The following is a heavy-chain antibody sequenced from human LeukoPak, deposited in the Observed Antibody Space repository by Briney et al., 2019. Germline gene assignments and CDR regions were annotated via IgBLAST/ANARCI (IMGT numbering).Heavy chain of an antibody. V-gene: IGHV4-59*12. Sequence: SETLSLTCTVSGGSISTYYWSWTRQPPGKGLEWIGYIYNSGSTDYNPSLKSRVTISVDTSKDQFSLKLSSVTAADTAVYYCARDGSNWGSAYYYMDVWGKGTTVTVSS. J-gene: IGHJ6*03. CDR1: GGSISTYY. CDR2: IYNSGST. D-gene: IGHD7-27*01. CDR3: ARDGSNWGSAYYYMDV.